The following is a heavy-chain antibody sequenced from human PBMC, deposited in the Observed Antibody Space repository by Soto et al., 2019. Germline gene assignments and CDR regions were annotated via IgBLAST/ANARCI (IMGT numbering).Heavy chain of an antibody. V-gene: IGHV1-2*04. Sequence: ASVKVSCKASGYTFTGYYMHWVRQAPGQGPEWMGWINPNSGGTNYAQKFQGWVTMTRDTSISTAYMELSRLISDDTAVYYCARGYSSSWYVPFDYWGQGTLVTVSS. CDR1: GYTFTGYY. CDR3: ARGYSSSWYVPFDY. D-gene: IGHD6-13*01. CDR2: INPNSGGT. J-gene: IGHJ4*02.